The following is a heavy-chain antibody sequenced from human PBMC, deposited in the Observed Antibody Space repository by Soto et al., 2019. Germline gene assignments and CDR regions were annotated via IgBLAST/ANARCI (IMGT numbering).Heavy chain of an antibody. CDR1: GGTFSSYA. CDR2: IIPIFGTA. D-gene: IGHD2-2*01. CDR3: ARGEVGYCSSTSCYYGMDV. J-gene: IGHJ6*02. V-gene: IGHV1-69*01. Sequence: QVQLVQSGAEVKKPGSSVKVSCKASGGTFSSYAISWVRQAPGQGLEWMGGIIPIFGTANYAQKLQGRVTITADESTSTAYMELSSLRSEDTAVYYCARGEVGYCSSTSCYYGMDVWGQGTTVTVSS.